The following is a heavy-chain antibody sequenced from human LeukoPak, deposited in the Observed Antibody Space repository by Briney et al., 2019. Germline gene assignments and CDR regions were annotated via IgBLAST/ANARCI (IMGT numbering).Heavy chain of an antibody. V-gene: IGHV3-23*01. J-gene: IGHJ4*02. CDR3: AKDKPSMDTAMVYYY. CDR2: ISGSGGST. D-gene: IGHD5-18*01. Sequence: GGSLRLSCAASGFTFSSYAMSWVRQAPGRGLEWVSAISGSGGSTYYADSVKGRFTISRDNSKNTLYLQMNSLRAEDTAVYYCAKDKPSMDTAMVYYYWGQGTLVTVSS. CDR1: GFTFSSYA.